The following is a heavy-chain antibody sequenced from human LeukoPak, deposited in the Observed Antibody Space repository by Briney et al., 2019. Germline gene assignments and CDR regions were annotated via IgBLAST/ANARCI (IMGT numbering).Heavy chain of an antibody. CDR3: AKMGVPAGSNWFDP. J-gene: IGHJ5*02. V-gene: IGHV3-30*02. D-gene: IGHD2-2*01. CDR2: IRYDGSNK. Sequence: GGSLRLSCAASGFTFSSYGMHWVRQAPGKGLEWVAFIRYDGSNKYYADSVKGRFTISRDNSKNTLYLQMNSLRAEDTAVYYCAKMGVPAGSNWFDPWGQGTLVTVSS. CDR1: GFTFSSYG.